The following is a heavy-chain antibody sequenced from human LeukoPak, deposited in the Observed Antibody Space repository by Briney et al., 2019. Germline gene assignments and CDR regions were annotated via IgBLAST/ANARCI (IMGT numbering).Heavy chain of an antibody. CDR1: GFTFSSYS. J-gene: IGHJ1*01. D-gene: IGHD3-22*01. CDR2: ISSSTSTI. V-gene: IGHV3-48*02. Sequence: GGSLRLSCAAPGFTFSSYSMNWVRQAPGKGLEWISYISSSTSTIYYADSVKGRFTISRDNAKNSLYLQMNSLRDEDTAVYYRARAQYYDSSGYYYEDYFQHWGQGTLVTVSS. CDR3: ARAQYYDSSGYYYEDYFQH.